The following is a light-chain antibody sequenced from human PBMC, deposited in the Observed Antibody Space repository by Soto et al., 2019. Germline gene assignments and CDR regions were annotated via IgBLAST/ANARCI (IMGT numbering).Light chain of an antibody. J-gene: IGLJ1*01. V-gene: IGLV1-40*01. CDR1: SSNIGAGYD. Sequence: QSVLTQPPSVSGAPGQRVTISCTGSSSNIGAGYDVHWYQQLPGTAPKLLIYDNNNRPSGVPDRFSGSKSGTSASLAITGLQAEDEADYYCQSYDSSLNYVFGIGTKVTVL. CDR3: QSYDSSLNYV. CDR2: DNN.